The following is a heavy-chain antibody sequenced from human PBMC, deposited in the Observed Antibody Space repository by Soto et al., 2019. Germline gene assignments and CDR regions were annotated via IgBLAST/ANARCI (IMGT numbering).Heavy chain of an antibody. Sequence: SETLSLTCTVSGDSISTYYWSWIRQAPGKGLQWIGYTFYSEGTAYNPSLKSRVTMSLDMSKKQISLNLSSVTTADTATYFCARLQLVHKVIDYWGQGTLVTVSS. CDR3: ARLQLVHKVIDY. CDR1: GDSISTYY. V-gene: IGHV4-59*01. D-gene: IGHD1-1*01. CDR2: TFYSEGT. J-gene: IGHJ4*02.